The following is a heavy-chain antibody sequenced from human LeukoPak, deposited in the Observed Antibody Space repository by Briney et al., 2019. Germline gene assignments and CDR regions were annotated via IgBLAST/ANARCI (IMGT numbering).Heavy chain of an antibody. J-gene: IGHJ4*02. CDR3: ARRPINCIITNCYVDY. CDR2: MNPNSGDT. Sequence: ASEKVSCKASVYTFTNFYIHWVRQAPGQGLEWMGWMNPNSGDTSYAREFQDRVTMTRDTSLSTAYMELSRLRSDDTAVYFCARRPINCIITNCYVDYWGQGTLVTVSS. D-gene: IGHD2-2*01. CDR1: VYTFTNFY. V-gene: IGHV1-2*02.